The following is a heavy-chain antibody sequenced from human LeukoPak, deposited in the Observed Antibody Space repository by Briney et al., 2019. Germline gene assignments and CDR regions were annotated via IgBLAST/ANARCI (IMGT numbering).Heavy chain of an antibody. J-gene: IGHJ4*02. CDR3: ARRRDLYSGSYYPFDY. CDR2: IHPGDSDA. V-gene: IGHV5-51*01. D-gene: IGHD1-26*01. CDR1: GYSFTSYW. Sequence: GESLKISCKGSGYSFTSYWIGWVRQMPGKGLKWMGIIHPGDSDARYQGQVTISADKSISTAYLQWSSLKASDTAMYYCARRRDLYSGSYYPFDYWGQGTLVTVSS.